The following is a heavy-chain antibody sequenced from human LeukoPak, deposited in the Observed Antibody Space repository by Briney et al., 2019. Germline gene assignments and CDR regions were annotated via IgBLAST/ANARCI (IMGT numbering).Heavy chain of an antibody. Sequence: GGSLRLSCAASGFTFSSYWMHWVRQAPGKGLVWVSRINSDGSSTSYADSVKGRFTISRDNAKNSLYLQMNSLRAEDTAVYYCARDRLSRIAVAGHFDYWGQGTLVTVSS. CDR2: INSDGSST. CDR1: GFTFSSYW. J-gene: IGHJ4*02. CDR3: ARDRLSRIAVAGHFDY. D-gene: IGHD6-19*01. V-gene: IGHV3-74*01.